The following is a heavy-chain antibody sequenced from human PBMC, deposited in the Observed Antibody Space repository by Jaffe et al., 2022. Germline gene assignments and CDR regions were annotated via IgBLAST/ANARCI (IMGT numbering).Heavy chain of an antibody. V-gene: IGHV3-48*03. CDR3: ARDETVRGDSGVAYYYYMDV. J-gene: IGHJ6*03. CDR2: ISSSGSTI. Sequence: EVQLVESGGGLVQPGGSLRLSCAASGFTFSSYEMNWVRQAPGKGLEWVSYISSSGSTIYYADSVKGRFTISRDNAKNSLYLQMNSLRAEDTAVYYCARDETVRGDSGVAYYYYMDVWGKGTTVTVSS. D-gene: IGHD3-10*01. CDR1: GFTFSSYE.